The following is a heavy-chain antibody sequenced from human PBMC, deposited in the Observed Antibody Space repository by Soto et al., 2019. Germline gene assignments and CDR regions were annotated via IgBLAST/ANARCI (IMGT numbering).Heavy chain of an antibody. CDR1: GYTFTSYG. J-gene: IGHJ5*02. D-gene: IGHD1-7*01. CDR2: ISAYNGNT. V-gene: IGHV1-18*01. CDR3: ARDLRQRYNWNYNWFDP. Sequence: ASSVKAACKAAGYTFTSYGISWVRQAPGQGLEWMGWISAYNGNTNYAQKLQGRVTMTTDTSTSTAYMELRSLRSDDTAVYYCARDLRQRYNWNYNWFDPWGQGTLVTVSS.